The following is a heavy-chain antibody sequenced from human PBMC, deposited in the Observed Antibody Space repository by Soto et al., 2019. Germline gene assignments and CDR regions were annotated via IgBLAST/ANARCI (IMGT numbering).Heavy chain of an antibody. J-gene: IGHJ4*02. CDR2: INAGNGNT. CDR1: GYTFTSYA. V-gene: IGHV1-3*01. D-gene: IGHD6-19*01. Sequence: ASVKVSCKASGYTFTSYAMHWVRQAPGQRLEWMGWINAGNGNTKYSQKFQGRVTITRDTSASTAYMELSSLRSEDTAVYYCARAGLYSSGWYGYDYWGQGTLVTVSS. CDR3: ARAGLYSSGWYGYDY.